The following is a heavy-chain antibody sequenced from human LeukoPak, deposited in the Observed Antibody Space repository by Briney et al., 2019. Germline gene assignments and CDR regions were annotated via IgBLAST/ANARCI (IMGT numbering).Heavy chain of an antibody. CDR1: GFTFSSYG. CDR3: AKPVDYYDSRDAFDI. CDR2: IRYDGSNK. V-gene: IGHV3-30*02. J-gene: IGHJ3*02. Sequence: GGSLRLSCAASGFTFSSYGMHWVRQAPGKGLEWVAFIRYDGSNKYYADSVKGRFTISRDNSKNTLYLQMNSLRAEDTAVYYCAKPVDYYDSRDAFDIWGQGTMVTVSS. D-gene: IGHD3-22*01.